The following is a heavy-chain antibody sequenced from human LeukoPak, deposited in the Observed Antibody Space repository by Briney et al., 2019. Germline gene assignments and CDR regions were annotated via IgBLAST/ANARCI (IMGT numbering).Heavy chain of an antibody. V-gene: IGHV4-39*01. CDR3: ARQIAVAGPVGDY. CDR1: GGSISSSSYY. CDR2: IYYSGST. D-gene: IGHD6-19*01. Sequence: SETLSLTCTVSGGSISSSSYYWGWIRQPPGKGLEWIGSIYYSGSTYYNPSLKSRVTISVDTSKNQFSLKLSSVTAADTAVYYCARQIAVAGPVGDYWGQGTLVTVSS. J-gene: IGHJ4*02.